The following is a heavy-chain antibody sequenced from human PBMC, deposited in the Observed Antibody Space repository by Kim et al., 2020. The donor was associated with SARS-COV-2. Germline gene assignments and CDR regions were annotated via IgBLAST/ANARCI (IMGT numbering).Heavy chain of an antibody. D-gene: IGHD3-10*01. CDR3: ARLPDYFGSGAFDY. Sequence: SETLSLTCTVSGGSFTTSSYYWGWIRQSPGKGLEWIGSIFYSRSTYYNPSPKSRVTISVDTSKNQFSLKLTSVTAADTAVYYCARLPDYFGSGAFDYWG. CDR2: IFYSRST. CDR1: GGSFTTSSYY. V-gene: IGHV4-39*01. J-gene: IGHJ4*01.